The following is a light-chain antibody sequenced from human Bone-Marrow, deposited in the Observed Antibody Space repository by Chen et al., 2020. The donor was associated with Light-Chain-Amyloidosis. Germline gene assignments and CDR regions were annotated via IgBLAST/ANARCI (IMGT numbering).Light chain of an antibody. CDR3: QEYYDTPHT. CDR1: LIISYS. V-gene: IGKV1-NL1*01. Sequence: DIQMTQSPSSLSASVGDRVTITCRASLIISYSLVWYQQKPGKAPKLLLYAASRLESGVPSRFSGSGSGTDYTLTITSLEPEDFATYYCQEYYDTPHTFGQGTKLEIK. J-gene: IGKJ2*01. CDR2: AAS.